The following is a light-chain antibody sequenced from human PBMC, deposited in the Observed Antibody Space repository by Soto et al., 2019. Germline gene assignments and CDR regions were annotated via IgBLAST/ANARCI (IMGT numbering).Light chain of an antibody. V-gene: IGKV1-5*03. CDR1: QSLNSW. J-gene: IGKJ5*01. Sequence: DIQMTQSPSTLSASVGDRVSITCRASQSLNSWLAWYQQKPGKAPKLLIYKTSTLESGVPSRFSGSGSGTEFTLTISSLQPDDFATYYCQQYNSYPITFGQGTRLENK. CDR2: KTS. CDR3: QQYNSYPIT.